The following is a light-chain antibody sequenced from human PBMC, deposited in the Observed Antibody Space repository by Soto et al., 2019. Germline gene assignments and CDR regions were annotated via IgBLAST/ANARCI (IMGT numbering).Light chain of an antibody. CDR1: QSSSSW. Sequence: DIQMTQSPSTLSASVGDRVTITCRASQSSSSWLAWYQQKPGKAPKLLIYKASSLESGVPSRFSGCGSGTEVTLTISSLQPDDFATYYCQQYNSYSTFGQGTKVEIK. CDR3: QQYNSYST. CDR2: KAS. J-gene: IGKJ1*01. V-gene: IGKV1-5*03.